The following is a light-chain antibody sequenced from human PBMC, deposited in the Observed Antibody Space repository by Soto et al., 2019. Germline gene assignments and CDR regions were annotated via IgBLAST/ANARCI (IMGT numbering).Light chain of an antibody. CDR1: QSVNGNY. J-gene: IGKJ3*01. Sequence: ETVLTQSPGTLSLSPGERATLSCRASQSVNGNYLAWYQQKPGQAPRLLIYGASTRATGIPASFIGNGSGTEFTLTASSLQPEDFAVYYCQQYNNWPFTFGPGTKVDIK. CDR3: QQYNNWPFT. CDR2: GAS. V-gene: IGKV3D-7*01.